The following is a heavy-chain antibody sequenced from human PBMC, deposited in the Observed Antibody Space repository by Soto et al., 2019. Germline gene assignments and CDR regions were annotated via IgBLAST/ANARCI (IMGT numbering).Heavy chain of an antibody. CDR2: IFSNDEK. CDR1: GFSLSNARMG. V-gene: IGHV2-26*01. Sequence: QVTLKESGPVLVKPTETITLTCTVSGFSLSNARMGVSWIRQPPGKALEWLAHIFSNDEKSYSTSMKSRLTISKDTSKSQVVLTMTNMDPVDTATYYCTYGLDVWGQGTTVTVSS. J-gene: IGHJ6*02. CDR3: TYGLDV.